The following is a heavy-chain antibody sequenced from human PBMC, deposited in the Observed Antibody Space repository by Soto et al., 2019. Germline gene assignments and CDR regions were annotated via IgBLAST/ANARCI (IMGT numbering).Heavy chain of an antibody. CDR3: ARHKGAMVNFDY. V-gene: IGHV4-59*08. CDR2: IYYSGST. D-gene: IGHD5-18*01. Sequence: QVQLQESGPGLVKPSETLSLTCTVSGGSISSYYWSWIRQPPGKGLEWIGYIYYSGSTNYNPSLKRRVTISGVTSKNQFSLKLSSVTAADTAVYSCARHKGAMVNFDYWGQGTLVTVSS. J-gene: IGHJ4*02. CDR1: GGSISSYY.